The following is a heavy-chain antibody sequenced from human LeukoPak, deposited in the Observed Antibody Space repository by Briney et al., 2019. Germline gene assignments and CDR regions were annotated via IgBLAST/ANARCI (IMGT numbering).Heavy chain of an antibody. Sequence: GGSLRLSCAGSGSTFSSYSMNWVRQAPGKGLEWVSSISSSSSYIYYADSVKGRFTISRDNAKNSLYLQMNNLRAEDTAVYYCASRGLQTNYAFAIWGQRTMVTVSS. CDR3: ASRGLQTNYAFAI. V-gene: IGHV3-21*01. D-gene: IGHD1-1*01. J-gene: IGHJ3*02. CDR1: GSTFSSYS. CDR2: ISSSSSYI.